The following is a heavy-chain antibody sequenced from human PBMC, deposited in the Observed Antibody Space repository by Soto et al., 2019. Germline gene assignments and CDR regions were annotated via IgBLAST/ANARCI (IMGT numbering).Heavy chain of an antibody. CDR1: GFTFSSYA. V-gene: IGHV3-30-3*01. J-gene: IGHJ4*02. Sequence: GGSLRLSCAASGFTFSSYAMHWVRQAPGKGLEWVAVISYDGSNKYYADSVKGRFNISRDNSKNTLYLQMNSLRAEDTAVYYCARDDTLDCSSTSCYFNGIDYWGQGTLVTVSS. CDR3: ARDDTLDCSSTSCYFNGIDY. CDR2: ISYDGSNK. D-gene: IGHD2-2*01.